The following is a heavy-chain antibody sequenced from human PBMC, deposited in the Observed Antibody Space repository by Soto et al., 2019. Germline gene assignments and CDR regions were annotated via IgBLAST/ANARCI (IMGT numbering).Heavy chain of an antibody. CDR1: GGTFSSYT. CDR3: ARDPGYSGPN. Sequence: QVQLVQSGAEVKKPGSSVKVYCKASGGTFSSYTISWVRQAPGQGLEWLGRSIHILGIANYAQKFQGRVTIAADKSTSTAYMELSSLRSEDTAVYYCARDPGYSGPNRGQGTLVTVSS. V-gene: IGHV1-69*08. J-gene: IGHJ4*02. CDR2: SIHILGIA. D-gene: IGHD5-12*01.